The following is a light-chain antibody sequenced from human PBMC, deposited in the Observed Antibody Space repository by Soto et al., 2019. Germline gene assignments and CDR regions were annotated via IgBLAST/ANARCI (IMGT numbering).Light chain of an antibody. CDR1: QSVSSY. CDR3: QQRFNWPRFT. CDR2: DAS. Sequence: EIVLTQSPATLSLSPGERATLSCRASQSVSSYLAWYQQKPGQAPRLLIYDASNRATGIPARFSGGGSGTDLPLTISSLEPEDFAVYYCQQRFNWPRFTFGQGTKLEIK. V-gene: IGKV3-11*01. J-gene: IGKJ2*01.